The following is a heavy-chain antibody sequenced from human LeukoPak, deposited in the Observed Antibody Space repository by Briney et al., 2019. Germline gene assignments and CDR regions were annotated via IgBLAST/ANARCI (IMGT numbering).Heavy chain of an antibody. D-gene: IGHD3-22*01. CDR3: ARLPTFYFDSSHYHYDF. V-gene: IGHV3-21*04. Sequence: SGGSLRLSCAASGFTFSSYSMNWVRQAPGKGLEWVSSISSSSTYKYYADSVRGRFTISRDNAKNTLYLQMSNLRVEDTAVYYCARLPTFYFDSSHYHYDFWGQGTLVTVSS. CDR1: GFTFSSYS. CDR2: ISSSSTYK. J-gene: IGHJ4*02.